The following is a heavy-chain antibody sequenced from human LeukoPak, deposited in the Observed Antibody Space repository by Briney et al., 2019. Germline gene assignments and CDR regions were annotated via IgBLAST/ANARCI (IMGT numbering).Heavy chain of an antibody. J-gene: IGHJ4*02. CDR2: ISSSSSYI. CDR1: GFTFSTYA. CDR3: ARERYCSGGSCYSDGRLADY. D-gene: IGHD2-15*01. Sequence: GRSLRLSCTAPGFTFSTYAMHWVRQAPGKGLEWVSSISSSSSYIYYADSVKGRFTISRDNAKNSLYLQMNSLRAEDTAVYYCARERYCSGGSCYSDGRLADYWGQGTLVTVSS. V-gene: IGHV3-21*01.